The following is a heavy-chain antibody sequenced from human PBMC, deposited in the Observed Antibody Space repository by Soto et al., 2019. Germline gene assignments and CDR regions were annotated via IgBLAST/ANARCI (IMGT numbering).Heavy chain of an antibody. V-gene: IGHV4-61*01. J-gene: IGHJ5*02. CDR3: ARDYYYGSGSYKSNWFDP. D-gene: IGHD3-10*01. Sequence: TSETLSLTCTVSGGSVISGSYYWSWIRQPPGKGLEWIGYIYYSGSTNYNPSLKSRVTISVDTSKNQFSLKLSSVTAADTAVYYCARDYYYGSGSYKSNWFDPWGQGTLVTV. CDR2: IYYSGST. CDR1: GGSVISGSYY.